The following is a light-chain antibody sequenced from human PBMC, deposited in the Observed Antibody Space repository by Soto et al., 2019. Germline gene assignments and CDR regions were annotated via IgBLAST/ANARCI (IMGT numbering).Light chain of an antibody. CDR3: QQSYSTPYT. V-gene: IGKV1-5*03. Sequence: DIQMTQSPSTLSGSVGDRVTITCRASQTISSWLAWYQQKPGKAPKLLIYKASTLKSGVPSRFSGSGSGTEFTLTISSLQPDDFATYYCQQSYSTPYTFGQGTRLEI. CDR2: KAS. J-gene: IGKJ5*01. CDR1: QTISSW.